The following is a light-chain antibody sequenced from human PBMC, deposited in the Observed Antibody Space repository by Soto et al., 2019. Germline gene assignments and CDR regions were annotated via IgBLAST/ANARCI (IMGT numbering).Light chain of an antibody. J-gene: IGLJ1*01. CDR1: SSNIGAGYD. V-gene: IGLV1-40*01. CDR3: QSYDSSLSGVV. Sequence: QSVLTQPPSVSGAPGQRVTISCTGSSSNIGAGYDVHWYQQLPGTAPKLLIYGNSNRPSGVPDRFSGSKSGTSASLAITGLQAEDEADYYCQSYDSSLSGVVLGTGTKLTVL. CDR2: GNS.